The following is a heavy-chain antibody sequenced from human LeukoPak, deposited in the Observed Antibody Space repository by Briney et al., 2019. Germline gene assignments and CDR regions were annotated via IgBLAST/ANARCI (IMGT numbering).Heavy chain of an antibody. CDR1: GGSISSYY. CDR2: IYYSGST. Sequence: SETLSLTCTVSGGSISSYYWSWIRQPPGKGLEWIGYIYYSGSTNYNPSLKSRVTISVDTSKNQFSLKLSSVTAADTAVYYCARCSSSGYNWLDPWGQGTLVTVSS. V-gene: IGHV4-59*08. D-gene: IGHD6-13*01. J-gene: IGHJ5*02. CDR3: ARCSSSGYNWLDP.